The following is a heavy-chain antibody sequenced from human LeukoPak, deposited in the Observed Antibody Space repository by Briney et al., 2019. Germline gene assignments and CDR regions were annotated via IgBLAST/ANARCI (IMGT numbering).Heavy chain of an antibody. CDR2: VNNNGGTT. CDR1: GFIFTSYP. V-gene: IGHV3-64D*06. J-gene: IGHJ6*02. D-gene: IGHD5-24*01. CDR3: VRGWRNMDV. Sequence: GGSLRLSCSASGFIFTSYPMHWVRQAPGKGLEYVAVVNNNGGTTYYADSVKGRFTISRDNSKNTLYLQMSSLRPEDTAVHYCVRGWRNMDVWGQGTTVTVSS.